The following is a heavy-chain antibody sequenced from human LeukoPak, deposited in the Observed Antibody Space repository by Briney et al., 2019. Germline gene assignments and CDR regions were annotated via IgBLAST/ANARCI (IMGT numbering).Heavy chain of an antibody. D-gene: IGHD3-9*01. CDR1: GFTFSSYA. CDR2: ISGSGGST. V-gene: IGHV3-23*01. J-gene: IGHJ5*02. CDR3: AKDSPGLITIFYGERWFDP. Sequence: PGGSLRLSCAASGFTFSSYAMSWVRQAPGKGLEWVSAISGSGGSTYYADSVKGRFTISRDNSKNTLYLQMNSLRAEDTAVYYCAKDSPGLITIFYGERWFDPWGQGTLVTVSS.